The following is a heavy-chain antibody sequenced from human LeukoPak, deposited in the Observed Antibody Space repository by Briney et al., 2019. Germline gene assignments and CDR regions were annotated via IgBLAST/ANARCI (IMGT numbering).Heavy chain of an antibody. J-gene: IGHJ3*02. D-gene: IGHD5-18*01. V-gene: IGHV5-51*01. Sequence: GESLKISCKGSGYSFTSYWIGWVRQMPGKGLEWVGIIYPGDSDTRYSPSFQGQVTISADKPISTAYLQWSSLKASDTAMYYCARQGVDTAVVNAFDIWGQGTMVTVSS. CDR2: IYPGDSDT. CDR3: ARQGVDTAVVNAFDI. CDR1: GYSFTSYW.